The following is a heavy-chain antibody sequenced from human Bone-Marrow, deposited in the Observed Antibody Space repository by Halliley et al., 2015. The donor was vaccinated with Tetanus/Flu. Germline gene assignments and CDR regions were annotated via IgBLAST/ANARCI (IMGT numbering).Heavy chain of an antibody. CDR3: SRGLLGAFGIGEY. J-gene: IGHJ4*02. V-gene: IGHV3-74*01. CDR2: ITPDGSAT. D-gene: IGHD2-21*02. Sequence: SLRLSCTASGFTFSAHWMHWVRQAPGKGLVWVSCITPDGSATAYADSVKGRFTISRDNAKNTLYLEMNSLRAEDTAVYYCSRGLLGAFGIGEYWGQGTLVTVSS. CDR1: GFTFSAHW.